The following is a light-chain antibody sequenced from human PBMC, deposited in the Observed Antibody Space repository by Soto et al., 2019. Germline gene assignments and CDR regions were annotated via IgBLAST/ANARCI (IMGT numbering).Light chain of an antibody. CDR2: DAS. CDR3: QQRSNWPPLIS. J-gene: IGKJ5*01. CDR1: QNLRSS. V-gene: IGKV3-11*01. Sequence: VMTQSPATLSVSPGERATLSCRASQNLRSSLAWYQQKPGQAPRLLIYDASNRATGIPARFSGSGSGTDFTLTISSLEPEDFAVYYCQQRSNWPPLISFGQGTRLEIK.